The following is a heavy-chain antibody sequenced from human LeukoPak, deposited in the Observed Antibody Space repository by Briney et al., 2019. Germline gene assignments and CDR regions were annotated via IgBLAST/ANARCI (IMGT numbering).Heavy chain of an antibody. V-gene: IGHV1-18*01. CDR3: ARDGRGHWDTSRWYLGNWFDP. CDR2: ISTYDANT. J-gene: IGHJ5*02. CDR1: GYTFTSYG. D-gene: IGHD6-13*01. Sequence: GSSVKLSCKASGYTFTSYGINWVRQAPGQGLEWMGWISTYDANTEYAQKLQGRVTMTTDTSTSTAYMEVRSLRSDDTAVYYCARDGRGHWDTSRWYLGNWFDPWGQGTMGAGSS.